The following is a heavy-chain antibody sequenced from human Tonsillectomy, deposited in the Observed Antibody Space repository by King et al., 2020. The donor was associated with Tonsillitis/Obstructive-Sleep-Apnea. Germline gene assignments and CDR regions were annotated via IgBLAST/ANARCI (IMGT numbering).Heavy chain of an antibody. J-gene: IGHJ4*02. D-gene: IGHD6-25*01. CDR3: TRAQDADYVDY. CDR2: IRSKAYGGTT. CDR1: GFTFGDYP. Sequence: QLVQSGGGLVQPGRSLRLSCAASGFTFGDYPMSWVRQAPGKGLEWVGFIRSKAYGGTTEYAASLKGRFTISRDDSKSIAYLQMNSLKTGDTAVYYCTRAQDADYVDYWGQGTLVTVSS. V-gene: IGHV3-49*04.